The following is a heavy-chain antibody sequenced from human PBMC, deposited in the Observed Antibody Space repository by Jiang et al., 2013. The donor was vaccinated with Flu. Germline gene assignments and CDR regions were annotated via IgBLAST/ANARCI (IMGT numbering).Heavy chain of an antibody. CDR3: ARGSGSWLFDY. D-gene: IGHD6-13*01. CDR2: ISYDGSNK. V-gene: IGHV3-30-3*01. CDR1: GFTFGDYA. J-gene: IGHJ4*02. Sequence: GLIQPGRSLRLSCIASGFTFGDYAMSWVRQAPGKGLEWVAVISYDGSNKYYADSVKGRFTISRDNSKNTLYLQMNSLRAEDTAVYYCARGSGSWLFDYWGQGTLVTVSS.